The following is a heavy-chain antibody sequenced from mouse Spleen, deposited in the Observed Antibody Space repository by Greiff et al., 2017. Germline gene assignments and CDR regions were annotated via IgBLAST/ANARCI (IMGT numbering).Heavy chain of an antibody. V-gene: IGHV5-6*02. CDR1: GFTFSSYG. Sequence: EVKLVESGGDLVKPGGSLKLSCAASGFTFSSYGMSWVRQTPDKRLEWVATISSGGSYTYYPDSVKGRFTISRDNAKNTLYLQMSSLKSEDTAMYYCASFDGYYEYFDVWGTGTTVTVSS. D-gene: IGHD2-3*01. J-gene: IGHJ1*03. CDR2: ISSGGSYT. CDR3: ASFDGYYEYFDV.